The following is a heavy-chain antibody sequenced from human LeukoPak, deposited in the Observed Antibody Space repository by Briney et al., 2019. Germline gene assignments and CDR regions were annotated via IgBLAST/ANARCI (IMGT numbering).Heavy chain of an antibody. CDR1: GYSFTSYW. CDR3: SRHLSGSYSGYYFYG. J-gene: IGHJ4*02. D-gene: IGHD1-26*01. CDR2: IDTGGFHT. V-gene: IGHV5-51*01. Sequence: GESLNISSTGYGYSFTSYWIGWARHMPGKGLEWMGVIDTGGFHTRSSPAFQGQVSISADKSISTAFLQLSSVKASDTAMYYCSRHLSGSYSGYYFYGWGQGTLVT.